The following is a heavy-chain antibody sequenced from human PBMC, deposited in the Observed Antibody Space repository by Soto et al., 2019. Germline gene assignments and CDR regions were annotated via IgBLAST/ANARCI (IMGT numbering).Heavy chain of an antibody. CDR3: ATVSPFTRCGGGSCYDY. J-gene: IGHJ4*02. Sequence: ASVKVSCKASGYTFTSYDINWVRQATGQGLEWMGWMNPNRGNTGYAQKFQGRVTMTRDTSISTAYMELSSLRSEDTAVYYCATVSPFTRCGGGSCYDYWGQGTLVTVSS. D-gene: IGHD2-15*01. CDR2: MNPNRGNT. V-gene: IGHV1-8*01. CDR1: GYTFTSYD.